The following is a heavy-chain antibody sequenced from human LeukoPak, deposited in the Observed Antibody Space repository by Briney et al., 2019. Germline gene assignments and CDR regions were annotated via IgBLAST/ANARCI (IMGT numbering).Heavy chain of an antibody. CDR2: IYFSGST. CDR1: GGSIGTSHYY. V-gene: IGHV4-39*07. J-gene: IGHJ4*02. D-gene: IGHD3-22*01. Sequence: ASETLSLTCTVSGGSIGTSHYYWGWLRQPPGKGLEWIGSIYFSGSTNYNPSLRSRLTISVDTSKNQFFLRLSSVTAADTAVYYCARLQSGMIAVSSYFDYWGQGTLVTVSS. CDR3: ARLQSGMIAVSSYFDY.